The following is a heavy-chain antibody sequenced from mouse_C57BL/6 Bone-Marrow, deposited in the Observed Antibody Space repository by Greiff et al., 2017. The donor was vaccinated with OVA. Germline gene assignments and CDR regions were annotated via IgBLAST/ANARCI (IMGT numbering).Heavy chain of an antibody. V-gene: IGHV1-81*01. Sequence: QVQLQQSGAELARPGASVKLSCKASGYTFTSYGISWVKQRTGQGLEWIGEIYPRSGNTYYNEKFKGKATLTADKSSSTAYMELRSLTSEDSAVYFCARWPARATGAYYFDYWGQGTTLIVSS. J-gene: IGHJ2*01. CDR1: GYTFTSYG. CDR2: IYPRSGNT. CDR3: ARWPARATGAYYFDY. D-gene: IGHD3-1*01.